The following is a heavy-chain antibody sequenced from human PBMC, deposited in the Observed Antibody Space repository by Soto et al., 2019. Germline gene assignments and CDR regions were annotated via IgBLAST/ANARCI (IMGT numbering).Heavy chain of an antibody. CDR3: AKGEDRGTLRFFKGINDAFDI. CDR1: GFTFSSYA. D-gene: IGHD3-3*01. J-gene: IGHJ3*02. V-gene: IGHV3-23*01. CDR2: IGGSGGSA. Sequence: QPGGSLRLSCAASGFTFSSYAMSWVRQAPGKGLEWVSAIGGSGGSAYYADSVKGRFTISRDNSKNTLYLQMNSLRAEDTAVYYCAKGEDRGTLRFFKGINDAFDIWGQGTMVTVPS.